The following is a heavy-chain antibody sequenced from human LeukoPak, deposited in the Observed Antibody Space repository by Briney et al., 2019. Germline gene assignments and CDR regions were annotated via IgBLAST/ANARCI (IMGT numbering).Heavy chain of an antibody. CDR2: INHSGST. J-gene: IGHJ4*02. V-gene: IGHV4-39*07. CDR3: AYHITIFGVVK. D-gene: IGHD3-3*01. CDR1: GASISSSSYY. Sequence: SETLSLTCTVSGASISSSSYYWGWIRQPPGKGLEWIGEINHSGSTNYNPSLKSRVTISVDTSKNQFSLKLSSVTAADTAVYYCAYHITIFGVVKWGQGTLVTVSS.